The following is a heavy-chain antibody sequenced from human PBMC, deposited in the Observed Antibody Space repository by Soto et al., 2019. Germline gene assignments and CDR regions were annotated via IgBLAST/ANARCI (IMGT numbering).Heavy chain of an antibody. D-gene: IGHD2-8*02. V-gene: IGHV5-51*01. CDR1: GYGFISHW. Sequence: GESLKISCKGSGYGFISHWIGWVRQMPGEGLEWLGIIYPDDSDTRYSPSFLGQVTISADKSIKTTYLQWSSLKASDTAIYFCASSVLVTSTMNYFDLWGQGTLVTVSS. CDR3: ASSVLVTSTMNYFDL. CDR2: IYPDDSDT. J-gene: IGHJ4*02.